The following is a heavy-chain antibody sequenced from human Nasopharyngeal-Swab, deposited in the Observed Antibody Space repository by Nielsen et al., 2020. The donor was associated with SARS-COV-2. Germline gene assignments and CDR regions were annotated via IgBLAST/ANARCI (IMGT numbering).Heavy chain of an antibody. D-gene: IGHD5-12*01. CDR2: VPSDGSKG. CDR1: GFTFSSFG. V-gene: IGHV3-30*03. Sequence: GESLKISCAASGFTFSSFGMHWVRQAPGKGLEWVAVVPSDGSKGQYADSVEGRFTFYRDNSRNTVHLQMNSLRDEDTAVYYCVREGGSSGRAGYFDYWGRGTLVTVSS. CDR3: VREGGSSGRAGYFDY. J-gene: IGHJ4*02.